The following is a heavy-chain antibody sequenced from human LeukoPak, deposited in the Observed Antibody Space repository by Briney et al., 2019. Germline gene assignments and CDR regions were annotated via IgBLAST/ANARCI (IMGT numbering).Heavy chain of an antibody. CDR3: ARPHVGGDAFDI. D-gene: IGHD2-15*01. Sequence: GESLQISCQGSGYSFTSYWIGWVRQLPGKGLEWMGIIYSGNSDTTYSPSFQGQVTISADKSISTAYLQWSSLKASDTAMYYCARPHVGGDAFDIWGQGTMVTVSS. V-gene: IGHV5-51*01. J-gene: IGHJ3*02. CDR1: GYSFTSYW. CDR2: IYSGNSDT.